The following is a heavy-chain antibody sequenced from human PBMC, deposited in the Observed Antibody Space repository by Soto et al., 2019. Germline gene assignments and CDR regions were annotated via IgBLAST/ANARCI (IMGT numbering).Heavy chain of an antibody. CDR2: IYDSGST. V-gene: IGHV4-4*08. Sequence: SETLSLTCTVSGGSISSSYWSWIRQPPGKGLEWIGYIYDSGSTYYNSSLKSRVTISVDTSKNQFSLKLTSVTAADAALYYCARDFFDSSDYTTNWFDPWGQGTLVTVSS. CDR1: GGSISSSY. D-gene: IGHD3-22*01. J-gene: IGHJ5*02. CDR3: ARDFFDSSDYTTNWFDP.